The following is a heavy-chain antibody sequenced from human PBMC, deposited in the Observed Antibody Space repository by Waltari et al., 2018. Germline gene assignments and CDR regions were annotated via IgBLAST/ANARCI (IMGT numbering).Heavy chain of an antibody. CDR1: GYTFTSYD. J-gene: IGHJ5*02. CDR3: AREYYYGSGSSFYNWFDP. D-gene: IGHD3-10*01. V-gene: IGHV1-8*01. CDR2: MNPNSGNT. Sequence: QVQLVQSGAEVKKPGASVKVSCKASGYTFTSYDINWVRQATGQGLEWMGWMNPNSGNTGYAQKFQGRVTMTRNTSISTAYMELSSLRSEDTAVYYCAREYYYGSGSSFYNWFDPWGQGTLVIVSS.